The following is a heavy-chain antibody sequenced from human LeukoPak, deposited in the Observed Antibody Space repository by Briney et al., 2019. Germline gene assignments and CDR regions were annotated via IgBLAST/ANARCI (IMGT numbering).Heavy chain of an antibody. V-gene: IGHV1-18*04. J-gene: IGHJ4*02. D-gene: IGHD6-13*01. Sequence: ASVKASCKASGYTFTNYGISWVRQAPGQGLEWMGWISTYSGNTNYVQKLQGRVTMTTDTSTNTAYMELRSLRSDDTAVYYCARGRAAADDFDYWGQGTLVTVSS. CDR1: GYTFTNYG. CDR2: ISTYSGNT. CDR3: ARGRAAADDFDY.